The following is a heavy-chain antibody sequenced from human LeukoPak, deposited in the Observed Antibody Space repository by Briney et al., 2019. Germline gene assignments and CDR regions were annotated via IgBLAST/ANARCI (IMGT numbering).Heavy chain of an antibody. CDR2: ISSSSSTI. D-gene: IGHD6-19*01. V-gene: IGHV3-48*04. Sequence: GGSLRLSCAASGFTFSSYSMNWVRQAPGKGLEWVSYISSSSSTIYYADSVKGRFTISRDNAKNSLYLQMNSLRAEDTAVYYCAINRYSSGWYLSPIGYWGQGTLVTVSS. CDR3: AINRYSSGWYLSPIGY. J-gene: IGHJ4*02. CDR1: GFTFSSYS.